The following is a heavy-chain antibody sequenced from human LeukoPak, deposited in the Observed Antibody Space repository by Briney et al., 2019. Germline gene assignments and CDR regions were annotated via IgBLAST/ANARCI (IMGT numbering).Heavy chain of an antibody. CDR2: ISGSGGST. J-gene: IGHJ4*02. Sequence: GGSLRLSRAASGFTFSSYAMSWVRQAPGKGLEWVSAISGSGGSTYYADSVKGRFTISRDNSKNTLYLQMNSLRAEDTAVYYCAKSRYYDSSGYRSWGQGTLVTVSS. CDR3: AKSRYYDSSGYRS. CDR1: GFTFSSYA. D-gene: IGHD3-22*01. V-gene: IGHV3-23*01.